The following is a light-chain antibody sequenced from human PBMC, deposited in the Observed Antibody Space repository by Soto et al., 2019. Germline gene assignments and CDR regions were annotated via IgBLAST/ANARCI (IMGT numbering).Light chain of an antibody. CDR1: QSISSSY. CDR3: QQYSSWPPWT. J-gene: IGKJ1*01. V-gene: IGKV3-15*01. Sequence: EIVLTQSPAPLSLSPGERATLSCRSSQSISSSYLAWYQQKPGQAPRLLIYGASARATGIPARFSGSGSGTEFTLTISSLESEDSAVYYCQQYSSWPPWTFGQGTKVDI. CDR2: GAS.